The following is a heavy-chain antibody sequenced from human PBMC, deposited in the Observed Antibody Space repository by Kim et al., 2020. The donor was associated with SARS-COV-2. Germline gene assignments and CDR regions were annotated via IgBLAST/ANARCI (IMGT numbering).Heavy chain of an antibody. CDR3: ARRTATAGGYWYFDL. J-gene: IGHJ2*01. CDR2: SNSDGSSR. Sequence: GGSLRLSCAASGFTLSSYWMHWVRQAPGKGLVWVSRSNSDGSSRSYADSVKGRFSISRDNAKNTLCLQMDSLRADDTAVYYCARRTATAGGYWYFDLWGRGTLVTVSS. CDR1: GFTLSSYW. V-gene: IGHV3-74*01. D-gene: IGHD6-13*01.